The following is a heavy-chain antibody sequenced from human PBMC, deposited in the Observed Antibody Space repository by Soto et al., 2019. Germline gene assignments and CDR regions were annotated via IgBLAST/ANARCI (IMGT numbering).Heavy chain of an antibody. D-gene: IGHD6-25*01. CDR2: IHPLDSET. V-gene: IGHV5-51*01. J-gene: IGHJ4*02. Sequence: PGESLKISCQGTGYRFTAFWLGWVRQMPGKGLEWMANIHPLDSETNYGPSFQGQVTISADKSITTAFLHWSNLKASDTGIYFCAKLGFPGAIYFDSWGQGSLVTVSS. CDR1: GYRFTAFW. CDR3: AKLGFPGAIYFDS.